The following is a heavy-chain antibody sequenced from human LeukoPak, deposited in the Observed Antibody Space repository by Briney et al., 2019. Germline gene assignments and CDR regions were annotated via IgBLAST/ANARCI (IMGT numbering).Heavy chain of an antibody. CDR3: ARTTEAHSWRTRYYDYYMDV. D-gene: IGHD6-13*01. CDR2: IYYSGST. J-gene: IGHJ6*03. Sequence: SETLSLTCTVSGGSTSSYYWSWIRQPPGKGLEWIGYIYYSGSTNYNPSLKSRVTISVDTSKNQFSLKLSSVTAADTAVYYCARTTEAHSWRTRYYDYYMDVWGKGTTVTVSS. V-gene: IGHV4-59*01. CDR1: GGSTSSYY.